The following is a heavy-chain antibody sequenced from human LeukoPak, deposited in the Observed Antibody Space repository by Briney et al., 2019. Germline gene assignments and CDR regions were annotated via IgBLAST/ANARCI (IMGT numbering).Heavy chain of an antibody. V-gene: IGHV1-69*05. CDR2: IIPIFGTA. CDR3: ARADCDEGNGYLLEVYYFDY. D-gene: IGHD3-22*01. CDR1: GGTFSSYA. Sequence: SVKVSCKASGGTFSSYAISWVRQAPGQGLEWMGGIIPIFGTANYAQKFQGRVTITTDESTSTAYMELSSLRSEDTAVYYCARADCDEGNGYLLEVYYFDYWGQGTLVTVSS. J-gene: IGHJ4*02.